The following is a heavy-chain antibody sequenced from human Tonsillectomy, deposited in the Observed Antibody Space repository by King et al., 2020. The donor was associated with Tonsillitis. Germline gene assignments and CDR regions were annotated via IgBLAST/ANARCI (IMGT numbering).Heavy chain of an antibody. CDR1: GGSFSGYY. CDR3: ARTPMEQWLENYYYYGMDV. D-gene: IGHD6-19*01. V-gene: IGHV4-34*01. Sequence: VQLQQWGAGLLKPSETLSLTCAVYGGSFSGYYWSWIRQPPGKGLEWIGEINHSGSTNYNPSLKSRVTISVDTSKNQFSLKLSSVTAADTAVYYCARTPMEQWLENYYYYGMDVWGQGTTVTVSS. J-gene: IGHJ6*02. CDR2: INHSGST.